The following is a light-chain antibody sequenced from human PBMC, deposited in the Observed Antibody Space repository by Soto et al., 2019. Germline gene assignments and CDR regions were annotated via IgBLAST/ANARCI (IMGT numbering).Light chain of an antibody. CDR1: QDINNY. CDR2: DAT. Sequence: GGRVTITCQASQDINNYLSWYQHKARKAPKLLIYDATDSEKGAPGRFSGSGSGTDFTLTIISLQPEDFGTYYCQQYLSLPITLGQGTPRDIK. J-gene: IGKJ5*01. CDR3: QQYLSLPIT. V-gene: IGKV1-33*01.